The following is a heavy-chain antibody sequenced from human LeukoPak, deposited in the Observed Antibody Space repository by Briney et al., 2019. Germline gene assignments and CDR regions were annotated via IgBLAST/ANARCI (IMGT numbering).Heavy chain of an antibody. Sequence: GGSLRLSCVASGFTFSTYWMHWVRQAPGKGLVWVSRINSDGSDTTYADSVKGRFSFSRDNAKNTLYLQVNSLRAEDTAVYYCATYSSLNRREFQFWGQGTLLTVSS. J-gene: IGHJ1*01. D-gene: IGHD3-22*01. CDR3: ATYSSLNRREFQF. CDR2: INSDGSDT. CDR1: GFTFSTYW. V-gene: IGHV3-74*03.